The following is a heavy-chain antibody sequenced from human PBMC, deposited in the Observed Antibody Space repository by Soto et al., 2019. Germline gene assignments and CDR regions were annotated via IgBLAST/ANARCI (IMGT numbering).Heavy chain of an antibody. D-gene: IGHD4-17*01. CDR3: ARGYGAH. CDR1: GFTVSSNY. V-gene: IGHV3-66*01. CDR2: IYSGGGT. Sequence: EVQLVESGGGLVQPGGSLRLSCAASGFTVSSNYMSWVRQAPGKGLEWVSVIYSGGGTNYADSVKGRFTISRDNSKNTLHLQMNSPRAEDTAVYFCARGYGAHWGQGTLVTVSS. J-gene: IGHJ4*02.